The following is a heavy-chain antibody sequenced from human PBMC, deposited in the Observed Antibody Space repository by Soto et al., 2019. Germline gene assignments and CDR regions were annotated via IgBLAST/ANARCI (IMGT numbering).Heavy chain of an antibody. J-gene: IGHJ6*02. CDR1: GRTFSSHS. CDR2: IIPIFGPA. Sequence: QVQLVQSGAEVKKPGSSVKVSCKSSGRTFSSHSINWVRQAPGQGLEWMGGIIPIFGPANFAKKFQGRVTITADESTTTAYMELSSLSSEDTAVYYCATGSFTSTGGRIGYHYNAMDVWGQGTTVTVSS. D-gene: IGHD2-2*01. CDR3: ATGSFTSTGGRIGYHYNAMDV. V-gene: IGHV1-69*01.